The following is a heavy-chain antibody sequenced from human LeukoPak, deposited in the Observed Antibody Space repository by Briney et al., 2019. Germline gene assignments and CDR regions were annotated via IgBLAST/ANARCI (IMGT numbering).Heavy chain of an antibody. V-gene: IGHV3-30*18. CDR3: AKDLYYYDSSGYRPGYYYGMDV. CDR1: GFTFSSYG. D-gene: IGHD3-22*01. J-gene: IGHJ6*02. CDR2: ISYDGSNK. Sequence: GGSLRLSCAASGFTFSSYGMHWVRQAPGKGLEWVAVISYDGSNKYYADSVKGRFTISRDNSKNTLYLQMNSLRAEDTAVYYYAKDLYYYDSSGYRPGYYYGMDVWGQGTTVTVSS.